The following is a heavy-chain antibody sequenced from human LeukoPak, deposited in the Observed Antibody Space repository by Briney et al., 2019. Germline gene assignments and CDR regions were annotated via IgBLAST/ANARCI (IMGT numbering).Heavy chain of an antibody. J-gene: IGHJ6*02. V-gene: IGHV3-43*02. CDR3: ATWAFYHNLDV. D-gene: IGHD2/OR15-2a*01. Sequence: GGALRLSCAASGFTIGPYAMYWVRQGPGRGLEWASVIKADGSGTFYADSVRGRFTTSRDNSKNSLYLQMNSLTSEDTALYYCATWAFYHNLDVWGQGTTVIVSS. CDR2: IKADGSGT. CDR1: GFTIGPYA.